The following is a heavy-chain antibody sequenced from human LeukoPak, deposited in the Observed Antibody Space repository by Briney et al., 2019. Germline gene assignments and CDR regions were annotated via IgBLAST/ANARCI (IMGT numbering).Heavy chain of an antibody. CDR2: ISGSGGST. J-gene: IGHJ3*02. V-gene: IGHV3-23*01. D-gene: IGHD3-9*01. Sequence: PGGSLRLSCAASGFTFSSYAMSWVRQAPGREWEWVLAISGSGGSTYYADSVKGRFTISRDNSKNTLYLQMNSLRAEDTAVYYCARRGRYFDWLSSGEAFDIWGQGTMVTVSS. CDR3: ARRGRYFDWLSSGEAFDI. CDR1: GFTFSSYA.